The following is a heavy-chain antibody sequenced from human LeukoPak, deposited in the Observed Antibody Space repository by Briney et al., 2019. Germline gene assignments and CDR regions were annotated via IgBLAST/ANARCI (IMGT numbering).Heavy chain of an antibody. V-gene: IGHV4-61*02. D-gene: IGHD6-19*01. CDR3: ARGYQAVAGIY. CDR1: GGSISSGSYY. Sequence: SQTLSLTCTVSGGSISSGSYYWSWIRQPAGKGLEWIGRIYTSGSTNYNPSLKSRVTISVDTSKNQFSLKLSSVTAADTAVYYCARGYQAVAGIYWGQGTLVTVSS. J-gene: IGHJ4*02. CDR2: IYTSGST.